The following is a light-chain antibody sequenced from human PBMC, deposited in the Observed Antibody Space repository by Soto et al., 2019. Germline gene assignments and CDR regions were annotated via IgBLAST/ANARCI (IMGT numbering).Light chain of an antibody. CDR2: DVF. J-gene: IGKJ2*01. Sequence: DIQMTQSPSTLSASVGDRVTITCRASQSISDWLAWYQQKPGKAPKLLVYDVFNLQSGVPSRFSGSGSGTEFTLTISSLQPDDSATYYCQQYHSFSFTFGQGTKVDIK. CDR3: QQYHSFSFT. V-gene: IGKV1-5*01. CDR1: QSISDW.